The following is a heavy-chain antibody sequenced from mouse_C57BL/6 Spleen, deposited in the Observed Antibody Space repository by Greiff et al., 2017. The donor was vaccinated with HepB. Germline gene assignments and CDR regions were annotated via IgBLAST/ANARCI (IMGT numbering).Heavy chain of an antibody. CDR1: GYTFTSYW. V-gene: IGHV1-64*01. Sequence: VQLQQPGAELVKPGASVKLSCKASGYTFTSYWMHWVKQRPGQGLEWIGMIHPNSGSTNYNQKFKSKATLTVDKSSSTAYMQLSSLTSEDSAVYYCARCLYDYAVAWFAYWGQGTLVTVSA. CDR2: IHPNSGST. CDR3: ARCLYDYAVAWFAY. D-gene: IGHD2-4*01. J-gene: IGHJ3*01.